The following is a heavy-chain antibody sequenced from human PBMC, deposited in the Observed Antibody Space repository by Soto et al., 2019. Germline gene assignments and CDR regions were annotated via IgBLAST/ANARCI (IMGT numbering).Heavy chain of an antibody. D-gene: IGHD1-1*01. Sequence: ASVKVSCKVSGYTLTELSMHWVRQAPGKGLEWMGGFDPEDGETIYAQKFQGRVTMTEDTSTDTAYMELSSLRSEDTAVYYCATVTSGTHFEAFDYWGQGTLVTVSS. J-gene: IGHJ4*02. CDR2: FDPEDGET. V-gene: IGHV1-24*01. CDR3: ATVTSGTHFEAFDY. CDR1: GYTLTELS.